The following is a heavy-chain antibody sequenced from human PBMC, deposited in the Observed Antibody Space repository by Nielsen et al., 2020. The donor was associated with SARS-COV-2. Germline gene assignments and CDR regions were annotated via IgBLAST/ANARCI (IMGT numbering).Heavy chain of an antibody. J-gene: IGHJ6*02. CDR2: INPSGGST. V-gene: IGHV1-46*01. CDR1: GYTFTSYY. CDR3: ARAVAGTGEGYYYGMDV. Sequence: ASVKVSCKASGYTFTSYYMHWVRQAPGQGLEWMGIINPSGGSTSYAQKFQGRVTMTRDTSTSTVYMELSSLRPEDTAVYYCARAVAGTGEGYYYGMDVWGQGTTVTVSS. D-gene: IGHD6-19*01.